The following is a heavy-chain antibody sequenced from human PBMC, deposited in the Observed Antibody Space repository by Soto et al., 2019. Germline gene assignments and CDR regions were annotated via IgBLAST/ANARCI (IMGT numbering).Heavy chain of an antibody. V-gene: IGHV1-2*02. Sequence: QVHLVQSGAAVKKPGASVKVSCKASGYSFTDYYMHWVRQAPGQGLEWLGWNNPKAGGTNYAQRFQDRVTMTGDTFINTAYMELSRLRSDDTAFYYCARVGPTGWFDPWGQGTLVTVPS. J-gene: IGHJ5*02. CDR1: GYSFTDYY. CDR3: ARVGPTGWFDP. CDR2: NNPKAGGT.